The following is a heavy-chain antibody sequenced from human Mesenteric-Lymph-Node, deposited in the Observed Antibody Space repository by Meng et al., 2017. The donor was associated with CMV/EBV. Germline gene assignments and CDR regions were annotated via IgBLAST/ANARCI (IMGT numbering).Heavy chain of an antibody. D-gene: IGHD6-13*01. Sequence: KASGYTFTGYGMHWVRQAPGQGREWMGWNNTNTGNPTYAKGFTGRFVVSLDTSVSTAYLQISSLKAEDTAVYYCARLGDSSSWDFDYWGQGTLVTVSS. CDR1: GYTFTGYG. J-gene: IGHJ4*02. CDR3: ARLGDSSSWDFDY. CDR2: NNTNTGNP. V-gene: IGHV7-4-1*02.